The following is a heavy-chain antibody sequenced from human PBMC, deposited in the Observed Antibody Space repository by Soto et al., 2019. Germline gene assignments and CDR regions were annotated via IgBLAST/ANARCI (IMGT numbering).Heavy chain of an antibody. Sequence: GGSLRLSCAASGFAFGFYEMNWVRQAPGKGLEWVSYISTSGDTIYYADSVKGRFTIPRDNARNSLYLQMNSLRAEDTAVYYCARDGYGDPYSYYGMDVWGQGTTVTVSS. CDR3: ARDGYGDPYSYYGMDV. CDR2: ISTSGDTI. J-gene: IGHJ6*02. CDR1: GFAFGFYE. D-gene: IGHD4-17*01. V-gene: IGHV3-48*03.